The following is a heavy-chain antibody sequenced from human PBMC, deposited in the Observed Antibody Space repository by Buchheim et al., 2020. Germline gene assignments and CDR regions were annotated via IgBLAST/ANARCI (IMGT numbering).Heavy chain of an antibody. D-gene: IGHD3-3*01. CDR3: VKATGPLEWFVGYMDV. V-gene: IGHV3-23*01. CDR1: GFPFSTYT. Sequence: EVQLLESGGGLVQPGGSLRLSCAASGFPFSTYTMTWVRQAPGKGLEWVSGISGSGHTTFYADSVKGRFTISRDNSKNRLYLLMSSLSTEETAVYYCVKATGPLEWFVGYMDVWGNGNT. J-gene: IGHJ6*03. CDR2: ISGSGHTT.